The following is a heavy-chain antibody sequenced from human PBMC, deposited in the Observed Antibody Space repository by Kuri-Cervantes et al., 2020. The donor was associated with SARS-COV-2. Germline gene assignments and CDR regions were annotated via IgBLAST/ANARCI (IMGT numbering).Heavy chain of an antibody. D-gene: IGHD2-15*01. Sequence: KVSCKGSGYSFTSYWIGWVRQMPGKGLEWVGIIYPGDSDTRYSPSFQGQVTISADKSISTAYLQWSSLKASDTAMYYCARPGYCSGGSCYSLYYWGQGTLVTVSS. CDR1: GYSFTSYW. V-gene: IGHV5-51*01. CDR3: ARPGYCSGGSCYSLYY. CDR2: IYPGDSDT. J-gene: IGHJ4*02.